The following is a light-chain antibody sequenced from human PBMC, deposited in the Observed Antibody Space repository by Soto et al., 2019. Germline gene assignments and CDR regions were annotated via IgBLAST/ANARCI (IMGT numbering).Light chain of an antibody. V-gene: IGLV1-47*01. CDR3: AAWDDSLSGWV. CDR2: RNN. J-gene: IGLJ3*02. CDR1: SSNIGSNF. Sequence: QSVLTQPPSASGTPGQRVTISCSGSSSNIGSNFVYWYQQFPGTAPKLLIYRNNQRPSGVPDRFSGSKSGTSASLALSGLPSEDEADYYCAAWDDSLSGWVFGGGTKVTVL.